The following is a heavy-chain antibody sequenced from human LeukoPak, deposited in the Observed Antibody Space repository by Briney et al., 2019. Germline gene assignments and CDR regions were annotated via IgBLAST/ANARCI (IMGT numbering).Heavy chain of an antibody. Sequence: SETLSLTCAVYGGSFSGYYWSWIRQPPGKGLEWIGEINHSGSTNYNPSLKSRVTISVDTSKNQFSLKLSSVTAADTAVYYCARASKQYYYGSGSHRAFDIRGQGTMVTVSS. D-gene: IGHD3-10*01. CDR2: INHSGST. CDR1: GGSFSGYY. J-gene: IGHJ3*02. CDR3: ARASKQYYYGSGSHRAFDI. V-gene: IGHV4-34*01.